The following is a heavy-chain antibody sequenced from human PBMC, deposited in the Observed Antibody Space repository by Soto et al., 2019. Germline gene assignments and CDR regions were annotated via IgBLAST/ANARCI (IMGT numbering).Heavy chain of an antibody. CDR1: GFTFSGYG. V-gene: IGHV3-23*01. D-gene: IGHD2-8*01. J-gene: IGHJ4*02. Sequence: PGGSLRLSCAASGFTFSGYGMTWVRQAPGKGLEWDSTITYNDGSTNYADSVKGRFTISRDNSKNSLYLQMNSLRAEDTSFYYCAKRGEYCTNGICPPLDYWGQGTLVTVSS. CDR3: AKRGEYCTNGICPPLDY. CDR2: ITYNDGST.